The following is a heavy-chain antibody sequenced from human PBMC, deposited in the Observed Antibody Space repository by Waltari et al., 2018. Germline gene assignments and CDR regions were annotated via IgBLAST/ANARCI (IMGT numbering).Heavy chain of an antibody. D-gene: IGHD4-4*01. CDR2: IYTSGST. CDR3: ARDRDYRANWFDP. Sequence: QVQLQESGPGLVKPSETLSLTCTVSGGSISSYYWSWIRQPAGKGLDWIGRIYTSGSTNYKPSLKRRVTMSVDTSKNQFSLKLSSVTAADTAVYYCARDRDYRANWFDPWGQGTLVTVSS. J-gene: IGHJ5*02. V-gene: IGHV4-4*07. CDR1: GGSISSYY.